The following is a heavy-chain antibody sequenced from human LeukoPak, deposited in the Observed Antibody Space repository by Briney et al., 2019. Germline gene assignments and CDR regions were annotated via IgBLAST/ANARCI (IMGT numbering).Heavy chain of an antibody. J-gene: IGHJ5*02. CDR1: GGTFSSYA. CDR2: IIPIFGTA. D-gene: IGHD2-2*01. CDR3: AASSTSCYWVLQCWFDP. V-gene: IGHV1-69*13. Sequence: SVKVSCKASGGTFSSYAVSWVRQAPGQGLEWMGGIIPIFGTANYAQKFQGRVTITADESTSTAYMELSSLRSEDTAVYYCAASSTSCYWVLQCWFDPWGQGTLVAVSS.